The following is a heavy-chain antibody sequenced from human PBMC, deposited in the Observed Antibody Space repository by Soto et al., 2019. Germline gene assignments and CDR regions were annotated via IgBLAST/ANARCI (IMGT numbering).Heavy chain of an antibody. CDR2: IYYSGSS. V-gene: IGHV4-39*01. CDR1: GGSISSSRYY. Sequence: PSETLSLTCTVSGGSISSSRYYWGWIRQPPGKGLEWIGSIYYSGSSYYNPSLKSRVTISVDTSKNQFSLKLSSVTAADTAVYYCAKHGRITGSQNGMDVWGQGTTVTVS. D-gene: IGHD1-20*01. J-gene: IGHJ6*02. CDR3: AKHGRITGSQNGMDV.